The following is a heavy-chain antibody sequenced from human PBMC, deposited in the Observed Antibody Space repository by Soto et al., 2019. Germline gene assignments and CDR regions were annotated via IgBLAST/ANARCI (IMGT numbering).Heavy chain of an antibody. CDR2: ISAYNGNT. CDR3: ARGGIVGATGNYFDY. Sequence: ASVKVSCKASGYTFTSYGISWVRQARGQGLEWMGWISAYNGNTNYAQKLQGRVTMTTDTSTSTAYMELRSLRSDDTAVYYCARGGIVGATGNYFDYWGQGTLVTVSS. J-gene: IGHJ4*02. D-gene: IGHD1-26*01. CDR1: GYTFTSYG. V-gene: IGHV1-18*04.